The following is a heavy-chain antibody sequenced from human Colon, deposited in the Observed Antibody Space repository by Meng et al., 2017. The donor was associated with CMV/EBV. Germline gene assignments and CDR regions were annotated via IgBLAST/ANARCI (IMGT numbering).Heavy chain of an antibody. CDR1: GFIFSRYG. CDR3: AKDVGISAVGKGWIDP. CDR2: IRFDGSAE. J-gene: IGHJ5*02. Sequence: GGSLRLSCVASGFIFSRYGMHWVRQAPGKGLEWVTFIRFDGSAEYYADSVKGRFSISRDNAKNTVYLQMNSLRPEDSAVYYCAKDVGISAVGKGWIDPWGQGTLVTVSS. V-gene: IGHV3-30*02. D-gene: IGHD6-13*01.